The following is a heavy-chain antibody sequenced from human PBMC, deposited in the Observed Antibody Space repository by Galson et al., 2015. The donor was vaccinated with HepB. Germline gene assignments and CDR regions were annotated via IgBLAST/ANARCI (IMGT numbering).Heavy chain of an antibody. J-gene: IGHJ4*02. CDR1: GGTFSSYT. D-gene: IGHD6-13*01. Sequence: SVKVSCKASGGTFSSYTISWVRQAPGQGLEWMGRIIPILGIANYAQKFQGRVTITADKSTSTAYMELSSLRSEDTAVYYCARGIAAAGTSYLDYWGQGTLVTVSS. CDR2: IIPILGIA. CDR3: ARGIAAAGTSYLDY. V-gene: IGHV1-69*02.